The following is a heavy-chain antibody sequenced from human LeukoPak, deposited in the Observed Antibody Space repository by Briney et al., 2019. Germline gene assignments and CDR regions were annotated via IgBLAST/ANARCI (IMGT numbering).Heavy chain of an antibody. V-gene: IGHV4-34*01. CDR1: GGSFSGYY. J-gene: IGHJ4*02. CDR3: ARGGFGGVIVDPFDY. Sequence: SETLSLTCAVYGGSFSGYYWSWIRQPPGKRLEWIGEINHSGSTNYNPSLKSRVTISVDTSKNQFSLKLSSVTAADTAVYYRARGGFGGVIVDPFDYWGQGTLVTVSS. CDR2: INHSGST. D-gene: IGHD3-16*02.